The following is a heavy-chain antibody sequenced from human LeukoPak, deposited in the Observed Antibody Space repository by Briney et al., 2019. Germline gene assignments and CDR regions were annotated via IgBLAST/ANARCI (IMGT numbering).Heavy chain of an antibody. J-gene: IGHJ5*02. CDR1: GYTFTGYY. V-gene: IGHV1-2*02. CDR2: INPNSGGT. CDR3: ARGPQQLLFNWFDP. Sequence: ASVKVSCKASGYTFTGYYMHWVRQAPGQGLEWMGWINPNSGGTYYAQKFQGRVTMTRDTSISTAYMELSRLRSDDTAVYYCARGPQQLLFNWFDPWGQGTLVTVSS. D-gene: IGHD2-2*01.